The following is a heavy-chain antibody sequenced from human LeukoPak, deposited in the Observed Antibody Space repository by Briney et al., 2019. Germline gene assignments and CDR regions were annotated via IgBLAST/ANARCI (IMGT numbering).Heavy chain of an antibody. CDR2: IYTSEST. Sequence: PSETLSLTCTVSGGPITNYFWNWIRQPAGKGLEWIGRIYTSESTNYNPSLKSRVTMSVDTSKNEIYLKLTSVTAADTALYYCARDRLPRGAGAWFDPWGQGTLVIVSS. CDR3: ARDRLPRGAGAWFDP. D-gene: IGHD2-21*02. J-gene: IGHJ5*02. CDR1: GGPITNYF. V-gene: IGHV4-4*07.